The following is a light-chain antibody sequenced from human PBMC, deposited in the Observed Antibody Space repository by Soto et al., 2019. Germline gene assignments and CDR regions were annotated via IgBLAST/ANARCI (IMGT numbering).Light chain of an antibody. V-gene: IGLV2-14*01. CDR2: DVS. Sequence: LTQPASVSGSPGQSITISCTGTSSDVGGYNYVSWYQQHPGKAPKLMIYDVSNRPSGVSNRFSGSKSGNTASLTISGLQAEDEADYYCRSYTTSSTYVFGTGTKVTVL. CDR3: RSYTTSSTYV. CDR1: SSDVGGYNY. J-gene: IGLJ1*01.